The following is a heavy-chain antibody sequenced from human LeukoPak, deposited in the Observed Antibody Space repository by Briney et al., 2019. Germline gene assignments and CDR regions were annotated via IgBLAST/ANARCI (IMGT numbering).Heavy chain of an antibody. J-gene: IGHJ4*02. CDR2: ISGSGVMT. Sequence: GGSLRLSCAASGFTFSTYSMNWVRQAPGKGLEWVATISGSGVMTYYADSVKGRFTVSGDNSKNTLYLQMSSLTAADTAVYYCAKDRSIGTYYTFDHWGQGTLVTVSS. CDR1: GFTFSTYS. V-gene: IGHV3-23*01. D-gene: IGHD1-26*01. CDR3: AKDRSIGTYYTFDH.